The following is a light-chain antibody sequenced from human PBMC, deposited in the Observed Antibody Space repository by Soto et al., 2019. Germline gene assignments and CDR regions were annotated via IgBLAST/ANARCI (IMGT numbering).Light chain of an antibody. J-gene: IGKJ1*01. Sequence: AIRMTQSPSSLSASAGDRVAIACRASQAVGRYLAWYQQKPGQAPKLLIYGASTLQSGVPSRFSGDGSGTDFTLTISCLQSEDFATYYCQHYKNYPWTFGQGTKVEIK. CDR1: QAVGRY. V-gene: IGKV1-8*01. CDR3: QHYKNYPWT. CDR2: GAS.